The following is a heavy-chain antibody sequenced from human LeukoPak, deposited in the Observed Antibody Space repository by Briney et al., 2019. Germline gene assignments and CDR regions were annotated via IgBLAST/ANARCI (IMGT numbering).Heavy chain of an antibody. Sequence: KSRGSLRLSCAASGFTFSSYSMNWVRQAPGQGLEWVSSISSSSRYIYYADSVKGRLTISRDNGKNSLYLQMNSLRAEDTAVYYCARDSGYSSSWYRWNWGQGTLVTVSS. J-gene: IGHJ4*02. D-gene: IGHD6-13*01. V-gene: IGHV3-21*01. CDR3: ARDSGYSSSWYRWN. CDR1: GFTFSSYS. CDR2: ISSSSRYI.